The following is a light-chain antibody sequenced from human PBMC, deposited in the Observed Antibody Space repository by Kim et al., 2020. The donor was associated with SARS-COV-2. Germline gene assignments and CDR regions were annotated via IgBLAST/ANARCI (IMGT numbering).Light chain of an antibody. V-gene: IGKV3-11*01. CDR1: QSVSSY. Sequence: EIVLTQSPATLSLSPGERATLSCRASQSVSSYLAWYQQKPGQAPRLLIYDASNRATGIPARFSGSGSGTDFTLTIGSLEPEDFAVYYCQQCGNWPLTFGGGTKLEI. J-gene: IGKJ4*01. CDR2: DAS. CDR3: QQCGNWPLT.